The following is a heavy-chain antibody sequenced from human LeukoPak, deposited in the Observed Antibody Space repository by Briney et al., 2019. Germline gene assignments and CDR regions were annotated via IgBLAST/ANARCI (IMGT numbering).Heavy chain of an antibody. CDR3: ARSIIIVPNTSYYYYYMDV. V-gene: IGHV1-3*01. CDR1: GYTFTSHA. Sequence: ASVKVSRKASGYTFTSHALHWVRQAPGEGLEWMAWINGATGNTEYSQKFQARVTITRDTSASTAYMELSSLRSEDTAVYYCARSIIIVPNTSYYYYYMDVWGQGTTVTVSS. J-gene: IGHJ6*02. CDR2: INGATGNT. D-gene: IGHD2/OR15-2a*01.